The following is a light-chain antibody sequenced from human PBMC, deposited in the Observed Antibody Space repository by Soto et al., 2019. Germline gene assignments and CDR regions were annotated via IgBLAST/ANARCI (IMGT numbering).Light chain of an antibody. CDR1: SSDVGGYNY. CDR3: SSYTSSSTLV. Sequence: QSALTQPASVSGSPGQSITISCTGTSSDVGGYNYVSWYQQHPGKAPKLMIYEVSNRPSGVSNRFSGSKSGNTPSLTISGLKAEDEADYYCSSYTSSSTLVFGPGTTLTVL. J-gene: IGLJ1*01. V-gene: IGLV2-14*01. CDR2: EVS.